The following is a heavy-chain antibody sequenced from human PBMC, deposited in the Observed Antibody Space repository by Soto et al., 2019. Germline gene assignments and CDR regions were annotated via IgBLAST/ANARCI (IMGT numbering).Heavy chain of an antibody. D-gene: IGHD7-27*01. CDR2: ISGSGGST. Sequence: GGSLRLSCAASGFTFSSYAMSWVRQAPGKGLEWVSAISGSGGSTYYADSVKGRFTISRDNSKNTLYLQMNSLRAEDTAVYYCAKTVNWGLDYYYYMDVWGKGTTVTVSS. CDR1: GFTFSSYA. CDR3: AKTVNWGLDYYYYMDV. V-gene: IGHV3-23*01. J-gene: IGHJ6*03.